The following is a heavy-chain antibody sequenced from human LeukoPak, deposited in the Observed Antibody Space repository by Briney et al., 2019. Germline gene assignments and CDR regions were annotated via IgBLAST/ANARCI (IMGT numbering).Heavy chain of an antibody. D-gene: IGHD3-16*02. CDR1: GGTFDNYA. CDR3: ARDGFKPAVIFSASSYQYSYMDV. V-gene: IGHV1-69*06. Sequence: SVKVSCKASGGTFDNYAISWVRQAPGQGLEWMGRIIPIFGTTNYAQKFQGRVTITADKSTSTAALELSGLRSGDTAVYYCARDGFKPAVIFSASSYQYSYMDVWGKGTTVTVSS. CDR2: IIPIFGTT. J-gene: IGHJ6*03.